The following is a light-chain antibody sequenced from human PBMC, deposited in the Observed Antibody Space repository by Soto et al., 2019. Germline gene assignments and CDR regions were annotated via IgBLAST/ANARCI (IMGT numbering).Light chain of an antibody. CDR3: HQYNAYST. Sequence: DIQLTQSPSTLSASVGDRVTITCRAGQSLNNRLAWYQQRPGKAPKLLIYDASTLESGVSSRFSGSGSETKYNLTITDVQADDLATYFCHQYNAYSTFGEGTKVEIK. V-gene: IGKV1-5*01. CDR2: DAS. CDR1: QSLNNR. J-gene: IGKJ1*01.